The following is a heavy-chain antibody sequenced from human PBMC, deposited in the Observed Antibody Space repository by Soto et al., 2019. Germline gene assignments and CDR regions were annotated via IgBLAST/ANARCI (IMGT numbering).Heavy chain of an antibody. CDR1: GFTFYDYA. CDR3: AQEVFGAFDI. D-gene: IGHD3-3*01. J-gene: IGHJ3*02. V-gene: IGHV3-9*01. CDR2: INWNSGSV. Sequence: PGGSLRLSCAASGFTFYDYAMHWVRQAPGKGLEWVSGINWNSGSVGYADSVKGRFSISRDNAKNSLYLQMNGLRVEDTALYYCAQEVFGAFDIWGQGTMVTVSS.